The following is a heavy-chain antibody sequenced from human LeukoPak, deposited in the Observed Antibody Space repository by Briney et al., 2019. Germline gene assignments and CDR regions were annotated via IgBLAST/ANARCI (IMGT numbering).Heavy chain of an antibody. D-gene: IGHD3-16*01. J-gene: IGHJ3*02. Sequence: PGGSLRLSCAASGFSFSNYGMHWVRQTPGKGLEWVAFVQNDESEKFFADSVKGRFTISRDNSKNSLYLQMNSLKPEDTAVYYCATLGIWVSDAFDIWGQGTMVTVSS. CDR2: VQNDESEK. CDR3: ATLGIWVSDAFDI. CDR1: GFSFSNYG. V-gene: IGHV3-30*02.